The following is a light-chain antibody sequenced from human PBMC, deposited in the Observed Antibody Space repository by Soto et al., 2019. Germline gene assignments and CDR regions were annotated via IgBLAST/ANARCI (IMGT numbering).Light chain of an antibody. V-gene: IGKV1-6*01. J-gene: IGKJ1*01. CDR1: QGIRND. Sequence: AIQMTQSPSSLSASVGDRVTITCRARQGIRNDLGWYQQKPGKAPKLLIYAASSLQSGAPSRFSGSGSGTDFTLTISSLQPEDFATYYCLQDYNYPRTFGQGTKVEIK. CDR3: LQDYNYPRT. CDR2: AAS.